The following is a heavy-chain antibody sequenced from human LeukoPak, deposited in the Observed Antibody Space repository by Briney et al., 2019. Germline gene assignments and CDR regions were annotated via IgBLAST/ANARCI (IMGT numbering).Heavy chain of an antibody. CDR2: IYHSGST. V-gene: IGHV4-30-2*01. Sequence: SQTLSLTCAVSGGSISSGGYSWSWIRQPPGKGLEWIGYIYHSGSTYYNPSLKSRVTISVDRSKNQFSLKLSSVTAADTAVCYCARDHKGYSIAAAGTYWYFDLWGRGTLVTVSS. J-gene: IGHJ2*01. D-gene: IGHD6-13*01. CDR3: ARDHKGYSIAAAGTYWYFDL. CDR1: GGSISSGGYS.